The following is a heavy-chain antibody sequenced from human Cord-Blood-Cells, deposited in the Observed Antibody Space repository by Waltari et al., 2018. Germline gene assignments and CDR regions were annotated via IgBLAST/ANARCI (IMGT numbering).Heavy chain of an antibody. D-gene: IGHD6-13*01. V-gene: IGHV3-7*01. CDR2: IKQDGSEK. CDR3: ARDLYSSSWLFDY. J-gene: IGHJ4*02. Sequence: EVQLVESGGGLVQPGGSLRLSCAAPGFPFSSHWLRWVRQAPGKGLEWVANIKQDGSEKYYVDSVKGRFTISRDNAKNSLYLQMNSLRAEDTAVYYCARDLYSSSWLFDYWGQGTLVTVSS. CDR1: GFPFSSHW.